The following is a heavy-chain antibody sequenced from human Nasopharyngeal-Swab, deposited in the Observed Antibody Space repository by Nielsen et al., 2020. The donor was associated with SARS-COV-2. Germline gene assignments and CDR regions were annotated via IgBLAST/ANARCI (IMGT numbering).Heavy chain of an antibody. D-gene: IGHD5-18*01. Sequence: GGSLRLSCAASGFTFSNCAIHWVRQAPGKGLEWVGVISYDGSNKDYADSVKGRFTVSRDNSKDTLYLQMNSLRTEDTAVYYCARTQAGYSYVVYYYGMDVWGQGTTVTVSS. V-gene: IGHV3-30*04. CDR2: ISYDGSNK. J-gene: IGHJ6*02. CDR1: GFTFSNCA. CDR3: ARTQAGYSYVVYYYGMDV.